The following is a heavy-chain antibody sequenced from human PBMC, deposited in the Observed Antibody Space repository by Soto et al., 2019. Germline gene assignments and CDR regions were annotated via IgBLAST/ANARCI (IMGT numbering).Heavy chain of an antibody. CDR2: ISYSGKT. D-gene: IGHD3-16*02. Sequence: PSETLSLTCAVYGGSFSGYYWSWIRQHPEKGLEWIGYISYSGKTYYNPSLKSRITISVDTSKNQLFLKLNSVTAADTAVYYCARSRGFGDLSLDSRGQGTLVTVSS. J-gene: IGHJ4*02. V-gene: IGHV4-31*11. CDR3: ARSRGFGDLSLDS. CDR1: GGSFSGYY.